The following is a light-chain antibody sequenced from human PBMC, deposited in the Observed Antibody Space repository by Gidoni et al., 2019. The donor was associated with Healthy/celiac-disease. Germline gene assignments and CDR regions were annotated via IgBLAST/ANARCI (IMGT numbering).Light chain of an antibody. CDR3: CSYAGSSTYV. Sequence: HSALTQPASVAGSPGQSITISCTRTSSDVGSYNLVSWYQQHPGKAPKLIIYEVSKRPSGVSNCFSGSKSGNTASLTISGLQAEDEADYYCCSYAGSSTYVFGTGTKVTVL. J-gene: IGLJ1*01. CDR1: SSDVGSYNL. CDR2: EVS. V-gene: IGLV2-23*02.